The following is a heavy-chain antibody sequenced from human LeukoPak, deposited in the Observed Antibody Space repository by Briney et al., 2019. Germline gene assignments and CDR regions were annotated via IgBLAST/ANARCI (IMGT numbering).Heavy chain of an antibody. V-gene: IGHV3-23*01. CDR1: GFTSGVYA. J-gene: IGHJ6*02. D-gene: IGHD5-12*01. CDR3: ARDQIIVATILDYYYGMDV. CDR2: FSGGGDS. Sequence: PGGSLRLSCVASGFTSGVYAMSWVRPAPGKGLEWVSAFSGGGDSFYADSVRGRFSVSADKSKNILYLQMNSLRAEDTAVYYCARDQIIVATILDYYYGMDVWGQGTTVTVSS.